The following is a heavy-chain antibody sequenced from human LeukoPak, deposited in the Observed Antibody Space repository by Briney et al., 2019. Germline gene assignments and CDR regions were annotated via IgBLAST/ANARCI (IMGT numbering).Heavy chain of an antibody. D-gene: IGHD4-17*01. CDR3: ARDAIYGDYPY. J-gene: IGHJ4*02. V-gene: IGHV1-46*01. CDR1: GYTFTTYF. Sequence: AASVKVSCKASGYTFTTYFMNWVRQAPGRGLEWMGIIDPSGGSTSYAQKFQGRVTMTRDTSTSTVYMELSSLRSEDTAVYYCARDAIYGDYPYWGQGTLVTVSS. CDR2: IDPSGGST.